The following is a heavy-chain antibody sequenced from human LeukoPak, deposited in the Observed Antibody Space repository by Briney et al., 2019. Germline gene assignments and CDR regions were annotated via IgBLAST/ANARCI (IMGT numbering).Heavy chain of an antibody. J-gene: IGHJ4*02. CDR2: IYTSGST. V-gene: IGHV4-61*02. Sequence: PSQTLSPTCTVSGGSISSGSYYWSRIRQPAGKGLEGIGRIYTSGSTNYNPSLKSRVTISVDTSKNQFSLKLSSVTAADTAVYYCARARKYYDFWSGYYLDYWGQGTLVTVSS. CDR3: ARARKYYDFWSGYYLDY. D-gene: IGHD3-3*01. CDR1: GGSISSGSYY.